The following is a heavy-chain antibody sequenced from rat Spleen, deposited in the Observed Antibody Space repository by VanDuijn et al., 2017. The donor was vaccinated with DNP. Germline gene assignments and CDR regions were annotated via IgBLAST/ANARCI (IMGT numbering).Heavy chain of an antibody. CDR2: ISYIGIT. CDR3: ARWHNDVRYFAV. V-gene: IGHV3-1*01. D-gene: IGHD1-10*01. J-gene: IGHJ1*01. CDR1: GSSITSNY. Sequence: EVQLQESGPGLVKPSQSLSLTCSVTGSSITSNYWGWIRKFPGNKMEWMGYISYIGITGYNPSLNSRISITRDTSKNQFFLHLNSVTTDATATYSCARWHNDVRYFAVWGPGTMVTVSS.